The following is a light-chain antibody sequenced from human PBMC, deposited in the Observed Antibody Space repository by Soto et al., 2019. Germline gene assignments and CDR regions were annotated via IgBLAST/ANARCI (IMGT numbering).Light chain of an antibody. V-gene: IGKV1-27*01. Sequence: DIQMTRSPSSLSASVGHRVTIASRASQVIGNYLAWYQQKPGKVPKLLSYGAYTLQSGVPSRFSGSGSGADFTLTISSLKPEDVAIYYCQKYNSGLITFGQGTRLEI. J-gene: IGKJ5*01. CDR1: QVIGNY. CDR2: GAY. CDR3: QKYNSGLIT.